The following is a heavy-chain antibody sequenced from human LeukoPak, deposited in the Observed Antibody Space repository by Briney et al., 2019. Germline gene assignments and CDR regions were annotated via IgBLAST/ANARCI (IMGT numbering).Heavy chain of an antibody. V-gene: IGHV1-69*04. D-gene: IGHD1-26*01. CDR3: ARGAYPPYFDY. CDR2: IIPIFGIA. CDR1: GGTFSSYA. Sequence: SVKVSCKASGGTFSSYAISWVRQAPGQGLEWMGRIIPIFGIANYAQKFQGRVTITADKSTSTAHMELSSLRSEDTAVYYCARGAYPPYFDYWGQGTLVTVSS. J-gene: IGHJ4*02.